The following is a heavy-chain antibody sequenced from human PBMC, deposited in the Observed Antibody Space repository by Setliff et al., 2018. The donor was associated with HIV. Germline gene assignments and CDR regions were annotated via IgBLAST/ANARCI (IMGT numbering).Heavy chain of an antibody. J-gene: IGHJ3*02. CDR3: ARGPDARTGESAFDI. Sequence: ASVKVSCKGSGYAFVTYAMHWVRQAPGQRLEWMGWINADTGDIEYSQKFQGRVTITRDRSANTVYMELIRLTSADTAVYYCARGPDARTGESAFDIWGQGTTVTVSS. CDR2: INADTGDI. D-gene: IGHD2-2*01. V-gene: IGHV1-3*01. CDR1: GYAFVTYA.